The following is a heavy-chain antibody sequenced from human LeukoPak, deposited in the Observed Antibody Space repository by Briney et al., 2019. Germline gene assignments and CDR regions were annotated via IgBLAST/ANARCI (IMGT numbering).Heavy chain of an antibody. J-gene: IGHJ4*02. Sequence: SVKVSCKASGYTFTTYYMHWVRQAPGQGLEWMGGIIPVLSTANYAQKFQDRVKIPADESTSTTYMELSSLKSEDTAVYYCSKESSSGWYGVSPDYWGQGTLVTVSS. CDR1: GYTFTTYY. V-gene: IGHV1-69*13. CDR3: SKESSSGWYGVSPDY. CDR2: IIPVLSTA. D-gene: IGHD6-19*01.